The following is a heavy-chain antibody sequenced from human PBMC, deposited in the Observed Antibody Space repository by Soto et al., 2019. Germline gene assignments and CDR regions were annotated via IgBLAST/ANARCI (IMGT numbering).Heavy chain of an antibody. J-gene: IGHJ6*02. CDR3: ARSDYGDYDYGYYYYYGMDV. CDR2: IWYDGSNK. D-gene: IGHD4-17*01. CDR1: GFTFSSYG. V-gene: IGHV3-33*01. Sequence: GGSLRLSCAASGFTFSSYGMHWVRQAPGKGLEWVAVIWYDGSNKYYADSVKGRFTISRDNSKNTLYLQMNSLRAEDTAVYYCARSDYGDYDYGYYYYYGMDVWGQGTTVTV.